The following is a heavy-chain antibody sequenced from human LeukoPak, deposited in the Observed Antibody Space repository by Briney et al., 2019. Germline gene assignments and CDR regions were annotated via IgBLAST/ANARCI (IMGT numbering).Heavy chain of an antibody. CDR1: GFTFRSYS. D-gene: IGHD1-26*01. CDR3: ARQETSSYNGAFDI. CDR2: ISSSSYYI. Sequence: GGSLRLSCAVSGFTFRSYSMNWVRQAPGKGLEWVSSISSSSYYIYYADSVKGRFTISRDNAKNSLYLQMNSLRADDTAVYHCARQETSSYNGAFDIWGQGTMVTVSS. V-gene: IGHV3-21*01. J-gene: IGHJ3*02.